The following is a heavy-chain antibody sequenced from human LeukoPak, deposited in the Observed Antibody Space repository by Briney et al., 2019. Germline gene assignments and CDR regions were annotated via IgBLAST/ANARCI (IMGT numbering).Heavy chain of an antibody. CDR2: ISYDGSNK. CDR3: AKPRGTYYYGSGSYRGGYFDY. J-gene: IGHJ4*02. Sequence: PGRSLRLSCAASGFTFSSYGMHWVRQAPGKGLEWVAVISYDGSNKYYADSVKGRLTISRDNSKNTLYLQMNSLRAEDTAVYYCAKPRGTYYYGSGSYRGGYFDYWGQGTLVTVSS. CDR1: GFTFSSYG. V-gene: IGHV3-30*18. D-gene: IGHD3-10*01.